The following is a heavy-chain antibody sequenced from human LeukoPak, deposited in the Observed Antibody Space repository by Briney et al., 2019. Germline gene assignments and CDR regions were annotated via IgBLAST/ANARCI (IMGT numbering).Heavy chain of an antibody. J-gene: IGHJ6*02. V-gene: IGHV3-9*01. CDR2: ISWNSGSI. Sequence: PGGSLRLSCAASRFTFRNYAMSWVRQAPGKGLEWVSAISWNSGSIGYADSVKGRFTISRDNAKNSLYLQMNSLRAEDTALYYCAKDLDILTGYDYYGMDVWGQGTMVTVSS. D-gene: IGHD3-9*01. CDR3: AKDLDILTGYDYYGMDV. CDR1: RFTFRNYA.